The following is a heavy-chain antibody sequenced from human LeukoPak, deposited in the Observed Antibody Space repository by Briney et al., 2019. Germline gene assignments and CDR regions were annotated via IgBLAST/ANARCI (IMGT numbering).Heavy chain of an antibody. CDR1: GFTSGDHI. V-gene: IGHV3-48*01. J-gene: IGHJ4*02. CDR3: VRQFAS. CDR2: VSGSGSTV. Sequence: GGSLRLSCAASGFTSGDHIVNWVRQLPGKRLEWVAYVSGSGSTVYYADSVKGRFTVSRDNGKSSLYLQMNSLRVEDTALYYCVRQFASWGQGTLVTVSS.